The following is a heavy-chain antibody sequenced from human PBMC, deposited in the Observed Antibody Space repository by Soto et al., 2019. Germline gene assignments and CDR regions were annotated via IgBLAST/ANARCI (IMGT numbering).Heavy chain of an antibody. Sequence: GGSLRLSCAASEFTFSSYGMHWVRQAPGKGLEWVAVLWYFGSNKYYAVSVKGRFSISRDNSKNTLYLQMISLRAEDTAVYYCARVGCSSTSCYVGYYYYYYGMDVWGQGTTVTVSS. D-gene: IGHD2-2*01. CDR1: EFTFSSYG. J-gene: IGHJ6*02. CDR3: ARVGCSSTSCYVGYYYYYYGMDV. CDR2: LWYFGSNK. V-gene: IGHV3-33*01.